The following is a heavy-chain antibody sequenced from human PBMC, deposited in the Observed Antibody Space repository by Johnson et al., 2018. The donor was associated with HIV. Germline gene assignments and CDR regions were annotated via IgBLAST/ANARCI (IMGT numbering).Heavy chain of an antibody. CDR2: ISYDGSNK. CDR3: AKDNTDSSGWFSLSGAFDI. Sequence: QAQLVESGGGVVQPGRSLRLSCAASGFTFSSYAMHWVRQAPGKGLEWVAVISYDGSNKYYADSVKGRFTISRDNSKNTLYLQMNSLRAEDTAVYYFAKDNTDSSGWFSLSGAFDIWGQGTMVTVSS. CDR1: GFTFSSYA. J-gene: IGHJ3*02. V-gene: IGHV3-30*04. D-gene: IGHD6-19*01.